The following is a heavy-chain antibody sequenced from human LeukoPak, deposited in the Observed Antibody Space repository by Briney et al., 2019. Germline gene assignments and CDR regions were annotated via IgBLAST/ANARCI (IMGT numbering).Heavy chain of an antibody. J-gene: IGHJ4*02. CDR2: IKQDGSEK. CDR3: ARGPFSSSWSEFDY. CDR1: GFTFRNHW. Sequence: GGSLRLSCAASGFTFRNHWMTWVRQAPGEGLEWVANIKQDGSEKYYVGSVKGRSTISRDNAQNSLYLHMNNLRAEDTAVYYCARGPFSSSWSEFDYWGQGTLVTVSS. V-gene: IGHV3-7*01. D-gene: IGHD6-13*01.